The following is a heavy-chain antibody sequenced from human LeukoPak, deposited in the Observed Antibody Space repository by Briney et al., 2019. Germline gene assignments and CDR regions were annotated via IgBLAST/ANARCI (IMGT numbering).Heavy chain of an antibody. CDR1: GGSISSSSYY. Sequence: SETLSLTCTVSGGSISSSSYYWGWIRQPPGKGLEWIGSIYYSGSTYYNPSLKSRVTISVDTSKNQFSLKLSSVTAADTAVYYCARRSGSYDYWGQGTLVTVSS. V-gene: IGHV4-39*07. CDR3: ARRSGSYDY. D-gene: IGHD1-26*01. J-gene: IGHJ4*02. CDR2: IYYSGST.